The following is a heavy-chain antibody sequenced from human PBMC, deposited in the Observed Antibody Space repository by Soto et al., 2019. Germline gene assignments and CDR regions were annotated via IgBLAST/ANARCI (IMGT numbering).Heavy chain of an antibody. J-gene: IGHJ3*02. CDR1: GYTLTELS. Sequence: ASVKVSCKVSGYTLTELSMHWVRQAPGKGLEWMGGFDPEDGETIYAQKFQGRVTMTEDTSTDTAYMELSGLRSEDTAVYYCATEARITMVRGIAAFDIWGQGTMVTVSS. D-gene: IGHD3-10*01. CDR2: FDPEDGET. CDR3: ATEARITMVRGIAAFDI. V-gene: IGHV1-24*01.